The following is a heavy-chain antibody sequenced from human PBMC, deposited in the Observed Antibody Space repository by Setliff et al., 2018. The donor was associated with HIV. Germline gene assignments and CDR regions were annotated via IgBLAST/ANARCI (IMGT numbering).Heavy chain of an antibody. CDR2: ISHSGSP. J-gene: IGHJ5*02. CDR3: AKNSLPPPDSSSPGWFDT. V-gene: IGHV4-4*02. CDR1: GGSISSSW. Sequence: SETLSLTCVVSGGSISSSWWSWVRQPPGQGLEWIGEISHSGSPNYNPSLKNRVTISVDNLRNHFSLKLGSVTAADTAVYYCAKNSLPPPDSSSPGWFDTWGQGTLVTVSS. D-gene: IGHD3-22*01.